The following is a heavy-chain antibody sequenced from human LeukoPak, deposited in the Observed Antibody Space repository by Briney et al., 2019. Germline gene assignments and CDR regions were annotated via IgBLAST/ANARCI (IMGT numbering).Heavy chain of an antibody. CDR1: GGSISSGGYY. Sequence: SETLSLTCTVSGGSISSGGYYWSWIRQHPGKGLEWIGYIYYSGSTYYNPSLKSRVTISVDTSKNQFSLKLSSVTAADTVVYYCARVRSPQLPPWYFDLWGRGTLVTVSS. J-gene: IGHJ2*01. D-gene: IGHD2-2*01. CDR2: IYYSGST. CDR3: ARVRSPQLPPWYFDL. V-gene: IGHV4-31*03.